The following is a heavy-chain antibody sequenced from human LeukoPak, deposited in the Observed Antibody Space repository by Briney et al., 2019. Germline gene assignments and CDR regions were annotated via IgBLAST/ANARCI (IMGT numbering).Heavy chain of an antibody. V-gene: IGHV3-30*03. J-gene: IGHJ4*02. CDR3: ARTTSGCIDY. Sequence: TGGSLRLSCASSGFTFSNCGMYWVRQAPGKGLEWVAVISYDGSNKYYVDSVKGRFTISRDNAKNTLYLQMNSLRGEDTAVYYCARTTSGCIDYWGQGTLVTVSS. CDR2: ISYDGSNK. D-gene: IGHD6-19*01. CDR1: GFTFSNCG.